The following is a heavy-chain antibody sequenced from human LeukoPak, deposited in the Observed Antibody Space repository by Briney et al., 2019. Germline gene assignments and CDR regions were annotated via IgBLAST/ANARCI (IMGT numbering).Heavy chain of an antibody. Sequence: GASVNVSFKASGGTFSSYAISWVRQPPGQGLEWMGGIIPIFGTANYAQKFQGRVTMTEDTSTDTAYMELSSLRSEDTAVYYCVGTADYYDSSGYHPFWGQGTLVTVSS. V-gene: IGHV1-69*06. CDR2: IIPIFGTA. CDR3: VGTADYYDSSGYHPF. J-gene: IGHJ4*02. CDR1: GGTFSSYA. D-gene: IGHD3-22*01.